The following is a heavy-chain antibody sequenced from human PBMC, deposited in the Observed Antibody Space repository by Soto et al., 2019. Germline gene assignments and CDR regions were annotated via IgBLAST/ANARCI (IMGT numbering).Heavy chain of an antibody. V-gene: IGHV4-61*01. D-gene: IGHD6-6*01. CDR3: ARVPLDYSNSHYFDF. Sequence: PSETLSLTCTVSGGSVSSGSFYWSWIRQPPGKGLEWIGFIYNNRSFNYNPSLKSRVTISVDTSKHQFSLKLSSVTAADTAVYYCARVPLDYSNSHYFDFWGQGALATVSS. CDR1: GGSVSSGSFY. CDR2: IYNNRSF. J-gene: IGHJ4*02.